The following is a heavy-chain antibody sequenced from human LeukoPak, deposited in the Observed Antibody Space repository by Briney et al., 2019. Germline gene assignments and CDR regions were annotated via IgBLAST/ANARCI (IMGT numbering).Heavy chain of an antibody. CDR1: GYTFTSYA. V-gene: IGHV1-3*01. Sequence: ASVKVSCKASGYTFTSYAMHWVRQAPGQRLEWMGWINAGNGNTKYSQKFQGRVTITRDTSASTAYMELSSLRTEDTAVYYCAADLGYSYGPHLAGVVYWGQGTLVTVSS. CDR3: AADLGYSYGPHLAGVVY. D-gene: IGHD5-18*01. J-gene: IGHJ4*02. CDR2: INAGNGNT.